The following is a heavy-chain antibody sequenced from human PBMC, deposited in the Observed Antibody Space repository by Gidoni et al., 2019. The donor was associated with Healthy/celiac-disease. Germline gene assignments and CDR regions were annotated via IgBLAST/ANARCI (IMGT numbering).Heavy chain of an antibody. CDR2: MNPNSGNT. CDR1: GYTFTSYD. J-gene: IGHJ5*02. V-gene: IGHV1-8*01. Sequence: QVQLVQSGAEVKKPGASVKVSCKASGYTFTSYDINWVRQATGQGLEWMGWMNPNSGNTGYAQKFQGRVTMTRNTSISTAYMELSSLRSEDTAVYYCARGSSPTIFGVVMRWFDPWGQGTLVTVSS. CDR3: ARGSSPTIFGVVMRWFDP. D-gene: IGHD3-3*01.